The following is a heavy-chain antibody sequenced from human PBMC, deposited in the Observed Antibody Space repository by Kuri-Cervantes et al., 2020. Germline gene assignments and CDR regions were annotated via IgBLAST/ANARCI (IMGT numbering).Heavy chain of an antibody. J-gene: IGHJ6*02. CDR1: GFTFSSYS. CDR2: ISSSSSYI. V-gene: IGHV3-21*01. D-gene: IGHD3-10*01. CDR3: ARLTYYSGSGSYYNDPYGMDV. Sequence: GESLKISCAASGFTFSSYSMNWVRQAPGKGLEWVSSISSSSSYIYYADSVKGRLTISRDNGKNSLYLQMNSQRVEDTAVYYCARLTYYSGSGSYYNDPYGMDVWGQGTTVTVSS.